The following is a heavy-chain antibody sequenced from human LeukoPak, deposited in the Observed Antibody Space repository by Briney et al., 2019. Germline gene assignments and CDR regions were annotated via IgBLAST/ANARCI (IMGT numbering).Heavy chain of an antibody. V-gene: IGHV3-21*01. Sequence: KPGGSLRLSCAASGFTFSTYSMNWVRQAPGKGLERVSSISSSSTYIDYADSVQGRFTISRDNAKNALYLQMNSLRAEDTAVHYCARWDGMDVWGQGTTVTVSS. J-gene: IGHJ6*01. CDR1: GFTFSTYS. CDR2: ISSSSTYI. CDR3: ARWDGMDV.